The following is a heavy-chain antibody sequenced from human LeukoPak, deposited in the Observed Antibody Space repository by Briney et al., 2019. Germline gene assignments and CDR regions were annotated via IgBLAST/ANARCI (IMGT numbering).Heavy chain of an antibody. CDR2: IYYSGST. J-gene: IGHJ4*02. D-gene: IGHD6-13*01. CDR3: ARLSAAAVDY. Sequence: PSETLSLTCTVSGSSISSYYWSWIRQPPGKGLEWIGYIYYSGSTNYNPSLKSRVTISVDTSKNQFSLKLSSVTAADTAVYYCARLSAAAVDYWGQGTLVTVSS. V-gene: IGHV4-59*01. CDR1: GSSISSYY.